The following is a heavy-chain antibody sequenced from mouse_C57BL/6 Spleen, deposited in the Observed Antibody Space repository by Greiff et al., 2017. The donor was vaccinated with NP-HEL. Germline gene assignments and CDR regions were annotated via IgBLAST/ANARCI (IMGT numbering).Heavy chain of an antibody. V-gene: IGHV5-4*01. CDR3: ARDRVLFAY. D-gene: IGHD2-14*01. CDR2: ISDGGSYT. Sequence: EVMLVESGGGLVKPGGSLKLSCAASGFTSSSYAMSWVRQTPEKRLEWVATISDGGSYTYYPDNVKGRFTISRDNAKNNLYLQMSHLKSEDTAMYYCARDRVLFAYWGQGTLVTVSA. J-gene: IGHJ3*01. CDR1: GFTSSSYA.